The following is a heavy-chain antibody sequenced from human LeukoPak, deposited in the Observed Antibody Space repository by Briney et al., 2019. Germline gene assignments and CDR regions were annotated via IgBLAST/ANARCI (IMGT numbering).Heavy chain of an antibody. CDR3: ASSYCSGGSCYDWSYYYYYMDV. Sequence: ASVKVSCKASGYTFTSYGISWVRQAPGQGLEWMGGIIPIFGTANYAQKFQGRVTITADKSTSTAYMELSSLRSEDTAVYYCASSYCSGGSCYDWSYYYYYMDVWGKGTTVTVSS. J-gene: IGHJ6*03. V-gene: IGHV1-69*06. CDR1: GYTFTSYG. CDR2: IIPIFGTA. D-gene: IGHD2-15*01.